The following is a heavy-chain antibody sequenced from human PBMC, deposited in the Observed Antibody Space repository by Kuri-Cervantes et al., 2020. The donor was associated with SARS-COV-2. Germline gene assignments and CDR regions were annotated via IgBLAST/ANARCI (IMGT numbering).Heavy chain of an antibody. V-gene: IGHV1-69*10. CDR3: AREGELLYYFDY. Sequence: SVKVSCKASGGTFSSYAISWVRQAPGQGLEWMGGIIPILGIANYAQKFQGRVTITADNSTSTAYMELSSLRSEDTAVYYCAREGELLYYFDYWGQGTLVTVSS. J-gene: IGHJ4*02. CDR1: GGTFSSYA. CDR2: IIPILGIA. D-gene: IGHD1-26*01.